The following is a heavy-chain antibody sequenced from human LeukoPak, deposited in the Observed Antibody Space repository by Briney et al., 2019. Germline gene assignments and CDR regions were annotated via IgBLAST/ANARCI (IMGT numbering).Heavy chain of an antibody. CDR1: GFTFGDYA. CDR2: IRSKAYGGTT. V-gene: IGHV3-49*05. CDR3: TRDGGGWELLQVYY. Sequence: KTGGSLRLSCTASGFTFGDYAMSWFRQAPGKGLEWVGFIRSKAYGGTTEYAASVKGRFTISRDDSKSIAYLQMNSLKTEDTAVYYCTRDGGGWELLQVYYWGQGTLVTVSS. J-gene: IGHJ4*02. D-gene: IGHD1-26*01.